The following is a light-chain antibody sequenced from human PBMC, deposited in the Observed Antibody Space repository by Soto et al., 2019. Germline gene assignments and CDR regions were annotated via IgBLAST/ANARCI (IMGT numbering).Light chain of an antibody. CDR2: DAS. J-gene: IGKJ1*01. V-gene: IGKV1-5*01. CDR1: QGIGVW. CDR3: QQYDTSSAT. Sequence: DIQMTQSPSTLSSSVGDRVTITCRASQGIGVWLAWYQQKPGRAPKLLIYDASILQGGGPSRFSGNGSGTEFTLTISSVQPDDFATYYCQQYDTSSATFGQGTKVEIK.